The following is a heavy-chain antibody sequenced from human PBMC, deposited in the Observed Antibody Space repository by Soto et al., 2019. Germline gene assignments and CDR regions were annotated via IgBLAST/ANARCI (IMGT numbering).Heavy chain of an antibody. CDR2: VSGNGAVT. D-gene: IGHD2-2*01. Sequence: EVQLLDSGGGLAQPGGSLRLSCAASGFTFGNYAMNWVRQAPGKGLEWVSTVSGNGAVTYYADSVKGRFTISRANSRSTVEAPMNHLGAGDTGINFCAKIPARLKTFGYWGQGTLVTVSS. V-gene: IGHV3-23*01. CDR3: AKIPARLKTFGY. J-gene: IGHJ4*02. CDR1: GFTFGNYA.